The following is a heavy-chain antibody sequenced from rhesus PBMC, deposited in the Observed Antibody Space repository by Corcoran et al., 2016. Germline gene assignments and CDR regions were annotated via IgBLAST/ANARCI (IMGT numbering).Heavy chain of an antibody. CDR3: TRLGAAFDS. V-gene: IGHV4-106*01. D-gene: IGHD1-44*02. J-gene: IGHJ3*01. Sequence: QVQLQESGPGLVKPSETLSLTCSVSGGSTSDDDHWSWIRQPPGKGLEWIGYIYGSRGGANYTPSLKNRVTISIDTSKRQFSLKLSSVTAADTAVYYCTRLGAAFDSWGQGLRVTVSP. CDR2: IYGSRGGA. CDR1: GGSTSDDDH.